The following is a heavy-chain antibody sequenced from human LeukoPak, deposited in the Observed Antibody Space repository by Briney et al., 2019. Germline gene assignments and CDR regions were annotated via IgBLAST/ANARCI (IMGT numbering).Heavy chain of an antibody. CDR1: RFTFSSYA. CDR3: ARVGYSSRWSASPVGY. Sequence: GGSLRLSCSACRFTFSSYAMHWVRQAPGKGLKGRAFIQYDGSNKYYADSVKGRFTISRDNTKNTLYLQMNTLRPEDTAVYYCARVGYSSRWSASPVGYWGLGTLVTVSS. J-gene: IGHJ4*02. D-gene: IGHD6-13*01. CDR2: IQYDGSNK. V-gene: IGHV3-30*02.